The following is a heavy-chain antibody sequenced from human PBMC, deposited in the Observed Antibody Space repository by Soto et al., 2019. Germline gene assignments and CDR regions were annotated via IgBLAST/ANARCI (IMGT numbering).Heavy chain of an antibody. CDR1: GGSISSSSYY. J-gene: IGHJ5*01. CDR3: ARVPSFYDPNWFDS. CDR2: IYYNGIT. V-gene: IGHV4-39*01. Sequence: SETLSLTCTVSGGSISSSSYYWGWIRQPPGKGLEWIGNIYYNGITYYNPSLKSRVTISVDTSKNQFSLNLNSVTAADTAVFYFARVPSFYDPNWFDSWGQGTLVTVSS. D-gene: IGHD5-12*01.